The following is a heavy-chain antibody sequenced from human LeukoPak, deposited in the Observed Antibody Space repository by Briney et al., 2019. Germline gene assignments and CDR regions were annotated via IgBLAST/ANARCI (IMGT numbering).Heavy chain of an antibody. Sequence: GGSLRLSCEASGFTFRNYWMSWARQAPGKGLEWVANIKFDGSEKYYTDSVRGRFTVSRDNARESLHPEMSRLRAEDTAVYYCARDGYFFAMHVWGQGTTVTVSS. D-gene: IGHD2-2*03. CDR3: ARDGYFFAMHV. J-gene: IGHJ6*02. CDR1: GFTFRNYW. V-gene: IGHV3-7*03. CDR2: IKFDGSEK.